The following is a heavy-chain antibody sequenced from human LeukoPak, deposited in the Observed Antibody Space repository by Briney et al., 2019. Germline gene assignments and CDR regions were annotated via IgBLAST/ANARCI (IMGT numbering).Heavy chain of an antibody. CDR2: IYSGGST. CDR1: GFTVSSNY. V-gene: IGHV3-66*01. CDR3: ARERWDPYYDSSGYYDY. J-gene: IGHJ4*02. D-gene: IGHD3-22*01. Sequence: PGGSLRLSCAASGFTVSSNYMSWVRQAPGKGLEWVSVIYSGGSTYYADSVKGRFTISRDNSKNTLYLQMNSLRAEDTAVYYCARERWDPYYDSSGYYDYWGQGTLVTVSS.